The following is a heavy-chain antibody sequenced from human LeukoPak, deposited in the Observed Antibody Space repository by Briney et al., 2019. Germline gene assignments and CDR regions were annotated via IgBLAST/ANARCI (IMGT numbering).Heavy chain of an antibody. V-gene: IGHV3-48*02. Sequence: PGGSLRLSCTASGFTFSTYNMNWVRQAPGKGLEWVSYISSSSSVIYYAASVRGRFTISRDTAKNSLSLQMNSLRDEDSAVYYCTRDVRSNYWGQGTLVTVAS. D-gene: IGHD3/OR15-3a*01. CDR1: GFTFSTYN. J-gene: IGHJ4*02. CDR3: TRDVRSNY. CDR2: ISSSSSVI.